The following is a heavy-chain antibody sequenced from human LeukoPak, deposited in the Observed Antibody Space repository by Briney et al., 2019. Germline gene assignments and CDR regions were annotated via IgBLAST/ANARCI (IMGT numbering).Heavy chain of an antibody. Sequence: GGSLRLSCAASGFTVSSNYMSWVRQAPGKGLEWVSAISASGGSTYYAGSVKGRFTISRDNSKNTLYLQMSTLRAEDAAVYYCAKGYNLGWAPFDIWGQGTMVTVSS. CDR1: GFTVSSNY. CDR2: ISASGGST. V-gene: IGHV3-23*01. D-gene: IGHD1-1*01. J-gene: IGHJ3*02. CDR3: AKGYNLGWAPFDI.